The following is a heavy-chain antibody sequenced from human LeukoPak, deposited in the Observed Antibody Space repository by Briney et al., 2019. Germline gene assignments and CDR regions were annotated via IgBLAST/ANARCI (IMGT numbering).Heavy chain of an antibody. CDR1: GGSFSGYY. CDR3: ARGVIPGTMIVVVNHLGAFPPNPLIDY. CDR2: INHSGST. Sequence: PSETLSLTCAVYGGSFSGYYWSWIRQPPGKGLEWIGEINHSGSTNYNPSLKSRVTISVDTSKNQFSLKLSSVTAADTAVYYCARGVIPGTMIVVVNHLGAFPPNPLIDYWGQGTLVTVSS. V-gene: IGHV4-34*01. J-gene: IGHJ4*02. D-gene: IGHD3-22*01.